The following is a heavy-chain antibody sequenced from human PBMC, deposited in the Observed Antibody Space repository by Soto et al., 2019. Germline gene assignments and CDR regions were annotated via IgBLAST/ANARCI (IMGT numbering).Heavy chain of an antibody. J-gene: IGHJ4*02. CDR2: INHSGST. V-gene: IGHV4-34*01. CDR1: GGSFSGYY. D-gene: IGHD6-6*01. CDR3: ARVDSDSSSSLSDY. Sequence: SETLSLTCAVYGGSFSGYYWSWIRQPPGKGLEWIGEINHSGSTNYNPSLKSRVTISVDTSKNQFSLKLSSVTAADTAVYYCARVDSDSSSSLSDYWGQGTLVTVSS.